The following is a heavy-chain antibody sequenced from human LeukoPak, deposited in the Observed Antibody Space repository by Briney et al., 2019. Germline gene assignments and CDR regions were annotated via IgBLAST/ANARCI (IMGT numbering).Heavy chain of an antibody. D-gene: IGHD6-19*01. CDR1: GFTFSSYS. J-gene: IGHJ4*02. Sequence: AGGSLRLSCAASGFTFSSYSMNWVRQAPGKGLEWVSYISSSSSTIYYADSVKGRFTISRDNAKNSLYLQMNSLRAEDTAVYYCARGATGYSSGWYARWGQGTLVTVSS. CDR3: ARGATGYSSGWYAR. CDR2: ISSSSSTI. V-gene: IGHV3-48*04.